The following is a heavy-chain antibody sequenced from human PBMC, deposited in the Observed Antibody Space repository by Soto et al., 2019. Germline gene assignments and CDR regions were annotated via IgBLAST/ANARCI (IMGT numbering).Heavy chain of an antibody. V-gene: IGHV4-34*01. D-gene: IGHD6-19*01. CDR1: GGSFSGYY. CDR2: INHSGST. Sequence: PSETLSLTCAVYGGSFSGYYWSWIRQPPGKGLEWIGEINHSGSTNYNPSLKSRVTISVDTSKNQFSLKLSSVTAADTAVYYCARDAKAVAGIPFDYWGQGTLVTVS. CDR3: ARDAKAVAGIPFDY. J-gene: IGHJ4*02.